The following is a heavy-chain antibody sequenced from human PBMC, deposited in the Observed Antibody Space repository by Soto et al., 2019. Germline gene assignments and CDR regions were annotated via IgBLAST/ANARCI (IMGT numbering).Heavy chain of an antibody. Sequence: QVHVLESGGGVVRPGGSLRLSYATSGFTFSSYSMQWFRQTPDTGLERVAGISANVRITSYADPVRGRFTISRDKSRDTLYLKMNSLRDDDAAVYCCAREGVTTKWYFGSWGQGTGVTVSA. J-gene: IGHJ4*02. CDR2: ISANVRIT. D-gene: IGHD3-9*01. CDR1: GFTFSSYS. V-gene: IGHV3-30*04. CDR3: AREGVTTKWYFGS.